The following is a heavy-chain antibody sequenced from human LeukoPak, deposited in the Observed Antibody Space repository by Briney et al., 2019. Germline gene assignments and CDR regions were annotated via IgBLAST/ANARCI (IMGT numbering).Heavy chain of an antibody. CDR1: GDSISSYNYF. J-gene: IGHJ4*02. V-gene: IGHV4-39*01. CDR3: ARASSGYYWDFDY. Sequence: SETLCLTCAVSGDSISSYNYFWGCIRQPPGKGLEWVGSIYYRGNTYYNPSLKSRVTLSADTSKNQFSLKVTSVTAADTAVYYCARASSGYYWDFDYWGQGALVTVSS. D-gene: IGHD3-22*01. CDR2: IYYRGNT.